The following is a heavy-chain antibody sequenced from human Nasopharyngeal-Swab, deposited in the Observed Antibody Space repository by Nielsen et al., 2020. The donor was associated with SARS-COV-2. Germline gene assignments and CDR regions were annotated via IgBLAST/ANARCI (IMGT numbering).Heavy chain of an antibody. Sequence: ASVKVSCKASGYTFTSYGISWVRQAPGQELEWMGWISAYNGNTNYAQKLQGRVTMTTDTSTSTAYMELRSLRSDDTAVYYCARDLTMIDAFDIWGQGTMVTVSS. V-gene: IGHV1-18*01. J-gene: IGHJ3*02. CDR1: GYTFTSYG. D-gene: IGHD3-22*01. CDR2: ISAYNGNT. CDR3: ARDLTMIDAFDI.